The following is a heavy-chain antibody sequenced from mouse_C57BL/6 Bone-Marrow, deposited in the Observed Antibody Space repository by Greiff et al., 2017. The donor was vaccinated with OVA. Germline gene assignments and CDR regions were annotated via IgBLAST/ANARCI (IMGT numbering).Heavy chain of an antibody. CDR3: AQGDYPAWFAY. Sequence: VQLQQSGPGLVQPSQCLSITCTVSGFSFTSYGVHWVRQSPGKGLEWLGVIWRGGSTDYNDAIMSRLSITKDNSKCQVFFKMNSLQADDTAIYFCAQGDYPAWFAYWGQGTLVTVSA. D-gene: IGHD2-4*01. CDR2: IWRGGST. CDR1: GFSFTSYG. V-gene: IGHV2-5*01. J-gene: IGHJ3*01.